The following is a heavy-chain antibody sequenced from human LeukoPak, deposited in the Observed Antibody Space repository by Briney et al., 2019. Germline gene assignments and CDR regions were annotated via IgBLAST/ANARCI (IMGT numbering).Heavy chain of an antibody. V-gene: IGHV4-4*02. CDR3: ARGEAGSYSSGWYTLDY. J-gene: IGHJ4*02. Sequence: PSETLSLTCAVSGGSISSSNWWSWVRQPPGKGLEWIGEIYHSGSTNYNPSLKSRVTISVDKSKNQFSLKLSSVTAADTAVYYCARGEAGSYSSGWYTLDYWGQGTLVTVSS. CDR2: IYHSGST. CDR1: GGSISSSNW. D-gene: IGHD6-19*01.